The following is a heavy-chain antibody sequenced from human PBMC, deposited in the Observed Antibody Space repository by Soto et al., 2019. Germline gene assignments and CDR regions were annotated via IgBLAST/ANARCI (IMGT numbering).Heavy chain of an antibody. CDR2: IRSKANSYAT. J-gene: IGHJ6*03. V-gene: IGHV3-73*01. Sequence: GGSLRLSCAASGLTFSGSAIHWVRQASGKGLEWVGRIRSKANSYATAYAASVKGRFTISRDNSENTLYLQMSTLGVEDTAVYYCTRDDVHCSGGTCYGIPMDVWGKGTTVTVSS. D-gene: IGHD2-15*01. CDR1: GLTFSGSA. CDR3: TRDDVHCSGGTCYGIPMDV.